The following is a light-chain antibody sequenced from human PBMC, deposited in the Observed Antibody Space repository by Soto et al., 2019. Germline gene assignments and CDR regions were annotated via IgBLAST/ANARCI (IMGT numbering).Light chain of an antibody. CDR2: AAS. Sequence: DIQVTQSPSSLSASVGDRVTVTCRASQSINSDLNWYSQKPGKAPKLLINAASSLQSGVPSRFSGSGSGKDFTLTISSLQPEDFATYYCQQSYRTPYTFGPGTKLEIK. CDR3: QQSYRTPYT. J-gene: IGKJ2*01. V-gene: IGKV1-39*01. CDR1: QSINSD.